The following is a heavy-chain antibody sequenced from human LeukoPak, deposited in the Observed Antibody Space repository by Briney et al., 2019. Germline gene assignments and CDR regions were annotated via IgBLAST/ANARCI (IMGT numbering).Heavy chain of an antibody. D-gene: IGHD3-22*01. CDR3: ARRGSTYYYDNYYFDY. J-gene: IGHJ4*02. CDR2: IYYSGST. CDR1: GFTFSSYA. V-gene: IGHV4-39*01. Sequence: GSLRLSCAASGFTFSSYAMSWVRQPPGKGLEWIGSIYYSGSTYYNPSLKSRVTISVDTSKNQFSLKLSSVTAADTAVYYCARRGSTYYYDNYYFDYWGQGTLVTVSS.